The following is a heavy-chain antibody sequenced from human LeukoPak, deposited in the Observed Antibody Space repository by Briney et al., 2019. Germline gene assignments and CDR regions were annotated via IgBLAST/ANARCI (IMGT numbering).Heavy chain of an antibody. CDR2: AYYSGHT. V-gene: IGHV4-59*08. D-gene: IGHD2-15*01. CDR3: ARHPFATPFDY. J-gene: IGHJ4*02. Sequence: SETLSVTCTVSGGSISDNYWSWIRQPPGKGLEWIGYAYYSGHTNYNSSLKSRVTMSLDTSKSQFSLRLSSVTAADTAVYFCARHPFATPFDYWGPGTLVTVSS. CDR1: GGSISDNY.